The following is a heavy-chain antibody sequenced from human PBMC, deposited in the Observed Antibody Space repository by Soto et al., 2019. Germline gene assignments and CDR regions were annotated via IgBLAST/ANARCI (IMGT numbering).Heavy chain of an antibody. CDR3: ARGTPRAGYSNDKGRLVVWFDP. V-gene: IGHV4-59*01. CDR2: IYYSGST. D-gene: IGHD4-4*01. J-gene: IGHJ5*02. Sequence: SETLSLTCTVSGGSISSYYWSWIRQPPGKGLEWIGYIYYSGSTNYNPSLKSRVTISVDTSKNQFSLKLSSVTAADTAVYYCARGTPRAGYSNDKGRLVVWFDPWGQGTLVTVSS. CDR1: GGSISSYY.